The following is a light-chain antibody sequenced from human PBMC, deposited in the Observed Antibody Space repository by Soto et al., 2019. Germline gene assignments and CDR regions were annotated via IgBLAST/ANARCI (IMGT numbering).Light chain of an antibody. J-gene: IGLJ1*01. V-gene: IGLV2-23*01. CDR3: CSYAGSSTTGYV. CDR2: EGS. CDR1: SSDVGSYNL. Sequence: QSVLTQPASVSGSPGQSITISCTGTSSDVGSYNLVSWYQQHPGKAPKLMIYEGSKRPSGVSNRFSGSKSGNTASLTISGLQADDEADYYCCSYAGSSTTGYVFGTGTKVTVL.